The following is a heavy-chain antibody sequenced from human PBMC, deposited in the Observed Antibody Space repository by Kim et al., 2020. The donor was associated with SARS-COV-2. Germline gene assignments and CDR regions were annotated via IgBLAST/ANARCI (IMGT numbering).Heavy chain of an antibody. D-gene: IGHD1-26*01. V-gene: IGHV1-8*01. J-gene: IGHJ4*02. Sequence: GSCQEVQGRVTMTRNTTISTAYMELSSLRSEDTAVYYCARPLRRGSYDYWGQGTLVTVSS. CDR3: ARPLRRGSYDY.